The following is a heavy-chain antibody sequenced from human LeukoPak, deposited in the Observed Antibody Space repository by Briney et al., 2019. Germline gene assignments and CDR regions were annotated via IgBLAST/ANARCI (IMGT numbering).Heavy chain of an antibody. Sequence: PSETLSLTCTVSGGSVSSDSYYWIWLRQPPGKGLEWIGYIYHTGSSKFNPSLKSRVTMSVDTSKNQFSLKLTSVTAADTAVYYCARDGIVGQVDDAFDIWGQGTMVTVSS. CDR2: IYHTGSS. V-gene: IGHV4-61*01. CDR3: ARDGIVGQVDDAFDI. D-gene: IGHD2-21*01. CDR1: GGSVSSDSYY. J-gene: IGHJ3*02.